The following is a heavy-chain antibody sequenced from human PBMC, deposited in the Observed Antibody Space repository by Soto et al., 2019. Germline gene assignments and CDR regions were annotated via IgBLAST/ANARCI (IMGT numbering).Heavy chain of an antibody. CDR2: IYYSGST. V-gene: IGHV4-30-4*01. D-gene: IGHD1-7*01. J-gene: IGHJ6*02. Sequence: SETLSLTCTVSGGSISSGDYYWSWIRQPPGKGLEWIGYIYYSGSTYYNPSLKSRVTISVDTSKNQFSLKLSSVTAADTAVYYCVREGGDLGGAGTTFRYYYGMDVWGQGTTVTVSS. CDR1: GGSISSGDYY. CDR3: VREGGDLGGAGTTFRYYYGMDV.